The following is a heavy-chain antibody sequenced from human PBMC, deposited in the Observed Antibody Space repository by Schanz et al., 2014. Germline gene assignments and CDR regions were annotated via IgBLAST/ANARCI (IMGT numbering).Heavy chain of an antibody. Sequence: EVQLVESGGGLVQPGGSLRLSCAASGFTVSSNYMSWVRQAPGKGLEWVSVIYGGGITYYADSVKGRFTISRDSSRNTLYLQMNSLRAEDTAVYYCIRGDIMVVPGAHFWGQGILVTVSS. CDR2: IYGGGIT. CDR1: GFTVSSNY. D-gene: IGHD2-2*01. CDR3: IRGDIMVVPGAHF. J-gene: IGHJ4*02. V-gene: IGHV3-66*01.